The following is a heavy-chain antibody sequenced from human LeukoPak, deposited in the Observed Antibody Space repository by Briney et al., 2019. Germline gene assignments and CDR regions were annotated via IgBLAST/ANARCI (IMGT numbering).Heavy chain of an antibody. Sequence: GASVKVSSTASVGTFSSYAISWVRQAPGQGLEWMGRIIPILGIANYAQKFQGRVTITADKSTSTAYMELSSLRSEATAVYYCARERIAARPGALDYWGQGTLVTASS. J-gene: IGHJ4*02. CDR3: ARERIAARPGALDY. CDR2: IIPILGIA. CDR1: VGTFSSYA. D-gene: IGHD6-6*01. V-gene: IGHV1-69*04.